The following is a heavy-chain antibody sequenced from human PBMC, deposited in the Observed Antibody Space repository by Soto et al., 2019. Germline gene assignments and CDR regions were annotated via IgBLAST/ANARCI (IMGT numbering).Heavy chain of an antibody. CDR2: ISSNGGST. Sequence: GGSLRLSCSASGFTFSSYAMHWVRQAPGKGLEYVSAISSNGGSTYYADSVKGRFTISRDNSKNTLYLQMSSLRAEDTAVYYCVKGYCSSTSCYAGHHLPLYFYGMEVWGPGTMVTVFS. D-gene: IGHD2-2*01. V-gene: IGHV3-64D*06. CDR3: VKGYCSSTSCYAGHHLPLYFYGMEV. CDR1: GFTFSSYA. J-gene: IGHJ6*02.